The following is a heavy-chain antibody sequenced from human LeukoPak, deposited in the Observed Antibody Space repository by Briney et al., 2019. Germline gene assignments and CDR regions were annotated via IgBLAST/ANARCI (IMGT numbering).Heavy chain of an antibody. J-gene: IGHJ3*02. CDR1: GGSISSGDYY. V-gene: IGHV4-30-4*08. D-gene: IGHD3-16*02. Sequence: SETLSLTSTVSGGSISSGDYYWSWIRQPPGKGLEWIGYIYYSGSTYYNPSLKSRFTISVDTSKNQFSLKLSSVTAADTAVYYCARDAPYYDYVWGSYRYTEDAFDIWGQGTMVTVSS. CDR2: IYYSGST. CDR3: ARDAPYYDYVWGSYRYTEDAFDI.